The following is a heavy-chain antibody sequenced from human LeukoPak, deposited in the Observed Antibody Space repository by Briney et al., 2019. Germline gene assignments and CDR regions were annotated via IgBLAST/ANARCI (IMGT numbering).Heavy chain of an antibody. J-gene: IGHJ4*02. CDR1: GFTFSSYG. V-gene: IGHV3-30*02. Sequence: GGSLRLSCAASGFTFSSYGMHWVRQAPGKWLEWVAFIRYDGSNKYYADSVKGRFTISRDNSKNTLYLQMNSLRAEDTAVYYCAEARWLRLDRPFDYLGQGTLVTVSS. CDR2: IRYDGSNK. CDR3: AEARWLRLDRPFDY. D-gene: IGHD5-12*01.